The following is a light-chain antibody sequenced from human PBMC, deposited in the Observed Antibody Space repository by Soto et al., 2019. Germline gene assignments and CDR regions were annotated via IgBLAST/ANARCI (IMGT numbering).Light chain of an antibody. CDR1: SSDVGGYNY. J-gene: IGLJ1*01. CDR3: CSYAGSYTYV. V-gene: IGLV2-11*01. CDR2: DVR. Sequence: QSVLTQPRSVSGSPGQSVTIPCTGTSSDVGGYNYVSWYQQHPGKAPKLMIYDVRKRPSGVPDRFSGSKSGNTASLTISGLQAEDEADYYCCSYAGSYTYVFGTGTKVTVL.